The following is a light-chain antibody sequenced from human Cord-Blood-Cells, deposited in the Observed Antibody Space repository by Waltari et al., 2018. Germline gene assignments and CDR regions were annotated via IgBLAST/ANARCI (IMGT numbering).Light chain of an antibody. J-gene: IGLJ3*02. CDR3: SSYTSSSWV. CDR1: TSSAGGYHY. Sequence: SPLPQPPSVSGSPGRSSTIPCAGTTSSAGGYHYVSWYQQPPGKAPKLMIYDVSKRPSGVSNRFSGSKSGNTASLTISGLQAEDEADYYCSSYTSSSWVFGGGTKLTVL. CDR2: DVS. V-gene: IGLV2-14*01.